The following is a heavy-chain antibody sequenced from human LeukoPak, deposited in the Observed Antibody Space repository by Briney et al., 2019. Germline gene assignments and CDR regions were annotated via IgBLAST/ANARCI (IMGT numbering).Heavy chain of an antibody. V-gene: IGHV1-69*13. D-gene: IGHD3-10*01. Sequence: ASVKVSCKASGYTFTSYAMNWVRQAPGQGLEWMGGIIPIFGTANYAQKFQGRVTITADESTSTAYMELSSLRSEDTAVYYCARFIRITMVRGVQNWFDPWGQGTLVTVSS. CDR3: ARFIRITMVRGVQNWFDP. CDR1: GYTFTSYA. CDR2: IIPIFGTA. J-gene: IGHJ5*02.